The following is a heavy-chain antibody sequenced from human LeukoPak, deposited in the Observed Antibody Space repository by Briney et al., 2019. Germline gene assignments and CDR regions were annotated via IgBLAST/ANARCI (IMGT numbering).Heavy chain of an antibody. CDR1: GYTFTSYY. CDR2: INPSCGST. CDR3: ARVPGYSSSWYGSYYFDY. D-gene: IGHD6-13*01. V-gene: IGHV1-46*01. J-gene: IGHJ4*02. Sequence: ASVKVSCKASGYTFTSYYMHWVRQAPGQGLEWMGIINPSCGSTSYAQKFQGRVTMTRDTSTSTVYMELSSLRSEDTAVYYCARVPGYSSSWYGSYYFDYWGQGTLVTVSS.